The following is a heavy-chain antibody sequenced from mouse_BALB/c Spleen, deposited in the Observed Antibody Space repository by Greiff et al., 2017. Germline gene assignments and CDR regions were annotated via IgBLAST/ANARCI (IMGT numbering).Heavy chain of an antibody. Sequence: EVQLQQSGTVLARPVASVKMSCKASGYTFTSYWMHWVKQRPGQGLEWICAIYPGKSDTSYNQKFTGKAKLTAVTSTSTAYMELSSLTNEDSAVYYCTRTNYYGSSWFGCWSQGTLVTVCA. D-gene: IGHD1-1*01. CDR3: TRTNYYGSSWFGC. CDR1: GYTFTSYW. V-gene: IGHV1-5*01. CDR2: IYPGKSDT. J-gene: IGHJ3*01.